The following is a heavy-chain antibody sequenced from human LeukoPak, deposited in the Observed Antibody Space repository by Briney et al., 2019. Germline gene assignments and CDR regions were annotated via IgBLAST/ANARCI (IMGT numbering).Heavy chain of an antibody. V-gene: IGHV3-7*01. CDR1: GFTLNSYL. CDR3: ARSNPNRNALDL. D-gene: IGHD1-14*01. J-gene: IGHJ3*01. Sequence: GGSLTLSCAVSGFTLNSYLMSWVRQAPRRGLGWVANRTKDGSEQSYLDSVKGRLTVSRDNAKNSLFLQMNSLRGEDTAVYYCARSNPNRNALDLWGQGTMVTISS. CDR2: RTKDGSEQ.